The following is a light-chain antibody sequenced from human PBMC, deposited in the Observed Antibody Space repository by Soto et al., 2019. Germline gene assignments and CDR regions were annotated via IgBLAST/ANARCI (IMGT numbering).Light chain of an antibody. CDR1: QDVKHD. CDR2: AAY. V-gene: IGKV1-17*01. J-gene: IGKJ1*01. CDR3: LQHNTYPPT. Sequence: DIQMTQSPSSLSASVGDRVTITCRASQDVKHDLAWYQQKPGKAPKRLIYAAYSLQSGVPSRFSGGGSTTEFTLTISSLQPEDFATYYCLQHNTYPPTFGQGTRVEIK.